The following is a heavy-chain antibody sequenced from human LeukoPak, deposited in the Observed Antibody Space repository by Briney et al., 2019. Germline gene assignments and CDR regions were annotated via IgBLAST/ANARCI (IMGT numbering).Heavy chain of an antibody. CDR1: GYSFTSYW. V-gene: IGHV5-51*01. J-gene: IGHJ4*02. CDR3: ARRGRGYCSGGSCYVDY. Sequence: GESLKISCKGSGYSFTSYWIGWVRQMPGKDLEWMGIIYPGDSDTRYSPSFQGQVTTSADKSISTAYLQWSSLKASDTAMSYCARRGRGYCSGGSCYVDYWGQGTLVTVSS. CDR2: IYPGDSDT. D-gene: IGHD2-15*01.